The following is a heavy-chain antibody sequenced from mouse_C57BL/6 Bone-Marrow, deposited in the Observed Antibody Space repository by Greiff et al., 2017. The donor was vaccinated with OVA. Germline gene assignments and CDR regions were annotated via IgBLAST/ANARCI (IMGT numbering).Heavy chain of an antibody. Sequence: QVQLQQPGAELVMPGASVKLSCKASGYTFTSYWMHWVKQRPGQGLEWIGEIDPSDSYTNYNQKFKGKSTLTVAKSSSTAYMQLSSLTSEDSAVYYCARLDYYDYDGYAMDYWGQGTSVTVSS. CDR1: GYTFTSYW. D-gene: IGHD2-4*01. CDR2: IDPSDSYT. CDR3: ARLDYYDYDGYAMDY. V-gene: IGHV1-69*01. J-gene: IGHJ4*01.